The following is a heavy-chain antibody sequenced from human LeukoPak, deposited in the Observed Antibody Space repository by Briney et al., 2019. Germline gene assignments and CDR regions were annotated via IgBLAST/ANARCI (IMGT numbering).Heavy chain of an antibody. CDR2: INDDGRTT. CDR1: GFTFSYYW. J-gene: IGHJ4*02. D-gene: IGHD3-3*01. V-gene: IGHV3-74*03. Sequence: GGSLRLSCAASGFTFSYYWMHWVRQAPGEGLVWVSRINDDGRTTTYADSVKGRITISRDNAKNTLYLQMSSLRVEDTAVYYCAKPAGHLEWSILDYWGQGTLVTVSS. CDR3: AKPAGHLEWSILDY.